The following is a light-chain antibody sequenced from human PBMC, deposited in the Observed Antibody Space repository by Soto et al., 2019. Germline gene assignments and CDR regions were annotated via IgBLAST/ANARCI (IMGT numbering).Light chain of an antibody. J-gene: IGLJ1*01. Sequence: QSVLTQPASVSGSPGQSITISCAGTSSDVGGYNCVSWYQQLPGKAPQLVIYDVTHRPSGVSDRYSGSRSGNTASLTISGLQAEDEADYYCTSFTSGSTPYVLGTGTRSPS. CDR1: SSDVGGYNC. CDR3: TSFTSGSTPYV. V-gene: IGLV2-14*03. CDR2: DVT.